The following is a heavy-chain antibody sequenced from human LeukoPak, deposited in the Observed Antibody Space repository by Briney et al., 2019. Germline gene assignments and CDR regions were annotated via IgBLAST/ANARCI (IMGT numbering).Heavy chain of an antibody. Sequence: PSETLSLTCIVSGGSINGYYWSWIRQPPGKGLEWIGYIYYSGSTDYNPSLRGRVTISVDTSETQFSLNLSSVTAADTAVYYCARAKRGYSYGSFDPWGQGTLVTVSS. CDR1: GGSINGYY. D-gene: IGHD5-18*01. V-gene: IGHV4-59*01. CDR3: ARAKRGYSYGSFDP. CDR2: IYYSGST. J-gene: IGHJ5*02.